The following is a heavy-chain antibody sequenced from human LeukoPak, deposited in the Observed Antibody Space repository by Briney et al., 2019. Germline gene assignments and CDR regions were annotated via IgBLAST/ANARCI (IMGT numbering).Heavy chain of an antibody. J-gene: IGHJ4*02. D-gene: IGHD3-22*01. V-gene: IGHV3-21*01. CDR3: ARVSPDYYDSSGYYKAPDY. CDR1: GFTFSSYS. CDR2: ISSSSSYI. Sequence: GGSLRLSCAASGFTFSSYSMNWVRQAPGKGLEWVSSISSSSSYIYYADSVKGRFTISRDNSKNTLYLQMNSLRAEDTAVYYCARVSPDYYDSSGYYKAPDYWGQGTLVTVSS.